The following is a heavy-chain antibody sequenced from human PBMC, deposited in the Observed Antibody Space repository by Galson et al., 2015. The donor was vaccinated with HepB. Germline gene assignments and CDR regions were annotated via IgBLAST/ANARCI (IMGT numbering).Heavy chain of an antibody. Sequence: TLSLTCTVSGGSISSGGYYWSWIRQHPGKGLEWIGYIYYSGSTYYNPSLKSRVTISVDTSKNQFSLKLSSVTAADTAVYYCARADNTLGGFDPWGQGTLVTVSS. D-gene: IGHD1-26*01. CDR1: GGSISSGGYY. CDR2: IYYSGST. CDR3: ARADNTLGGFDP. J-gene: IGHJ5*02. V-gene: IGHV4-31*03.